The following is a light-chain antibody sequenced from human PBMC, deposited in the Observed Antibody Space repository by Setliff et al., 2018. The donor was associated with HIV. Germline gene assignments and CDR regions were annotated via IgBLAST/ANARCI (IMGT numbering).Light chain of an antibody. CDR1: SSDVGYYNY. CDR3: CSYAGSYTFV. V-gene: IGLV2-11*01. Sequence: QSALAQPRSVSGSPGQSVTISCNGTSSDVGYYNYVSWYQQHPGKAPKLMIYDVSKRPSGVPDRFSGSKSGNTASLTLSGLQADDEADYYCCSYAGSYTFVFGGGTKVTVL. J-gene: IGLJ2*01. CDR2: DVS.